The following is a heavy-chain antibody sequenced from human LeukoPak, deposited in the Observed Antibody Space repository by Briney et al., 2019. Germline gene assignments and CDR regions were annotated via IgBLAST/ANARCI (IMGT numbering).Heavy chain of an antibody. V-gene: IGHV4-34*01. CDR2: INHSGST. CDR1: GGSFSGYY. Sequence: SETLSLTCAVYGGSFSGYYWSWIRQPPGKGLEWIGEINHSGSTNYNPSLTSRVTISVDTSKNQFSLKLSSVTAADTAVYYCAREDETLPGYNWFDPWGQGTLVTVSS. CDR3: AREDETLPGYNWFDP. J-gene: IGHJ5*02.